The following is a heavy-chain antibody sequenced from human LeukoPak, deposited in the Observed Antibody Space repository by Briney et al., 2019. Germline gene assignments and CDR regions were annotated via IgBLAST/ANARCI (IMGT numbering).Heavy chain of an antibody. D-gene: IGHD1-14*01. V-gene: IGHV3-30*04. CDR3: ARGSSTGTLSLWFDP. CDR1: GFTFSSYA. Sequence: GGSLRVSCAASGFTFSSYAMHWVRQAPGKGLEWVAVISYDGSNKYYADSVKGRFTISRDNSKNTLYLQMNSLRAEDTAVYYCARGSSTGTLSLWFDPWGQGTLVTVSS. CDR2: ISYDGSNK. J-gene: IGHJ5*02.